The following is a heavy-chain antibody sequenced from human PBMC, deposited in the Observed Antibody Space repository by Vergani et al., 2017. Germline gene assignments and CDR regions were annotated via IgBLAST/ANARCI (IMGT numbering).Heavy chain of an antibody. Sequence: QVQLVESGGGVVQPGRSLRLSCAASGFTFSSYGMHWVRQAPGKGLEWVAVISYDGSNKYYADSVKGRFTISRDNSKNTLYLQMNSLRAEDTAVYYCAKSPRSSPGYCYDYMDVWGKGTTVTVSS. CDR1: GFTFSSYG. D-gene: IGHD3-10*01. CDR3: AKSPRSSPGYCYDYMDV. V-gene: IGHV3-30*18. CDR2: ISYDGSNK. J-gene: IGHJ6*03.